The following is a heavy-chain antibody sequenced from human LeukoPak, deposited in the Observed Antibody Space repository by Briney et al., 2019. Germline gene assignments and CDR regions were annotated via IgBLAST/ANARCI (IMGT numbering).Heavy chain of an antibody. J-gene: IGHJ4*02. CDR2: INPNSGGT. V-gene: IGHV1-2*02. D-gene: IGHD3-3*01. CDR1: GYTFSGYY. Sequence: ASVKVSCKASGYTFSGYYMHWVRQVPGQGLEWMGWINPNSGGTNYAQKFQGRVTMTRDASISTAYMELSRLRSDDTAVYYCARDRGLEDFWSGYSYWGQGILVTVSS. CDR3: ARDRGLEDFWSGYSY.